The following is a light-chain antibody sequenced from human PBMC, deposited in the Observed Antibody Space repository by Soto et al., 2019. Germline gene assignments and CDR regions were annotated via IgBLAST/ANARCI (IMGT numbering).Light chain of an antibody. CDR3: QQSYSTPPWT. Sequence: DIQMTQSPSSLSAFVGDRVTITCRASQTIDIYVNWYQQKPGKAPKVLIFAASSLQSGVPSRFSGSGYGTDFTITISSLQPADFATYYCQQSYSTPPWTFGQGTKVEIK. CDR1: QTIDIY. CDR2: AAS. J-gene: IGKJ1*01. V-gene: IGKV1-39*01.